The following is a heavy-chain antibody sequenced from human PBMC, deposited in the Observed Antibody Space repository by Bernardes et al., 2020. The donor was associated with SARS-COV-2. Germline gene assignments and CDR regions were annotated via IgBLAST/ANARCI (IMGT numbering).Heavy chain of an antibody. CDR3: YGSTSSLDV. CDR2: VHYSGST. D-gene: IGHD6-6*01. V-gene: IGHV4-4*02. J-gene: IGHJ6*02. Sequence: SETLSLTCAVSADSISSNNWWTWVRQPPGKGLEWIGYVHYSGSTYYNPSLKSRVTISIDTSKNQFSLKLSSVTAADTAVYYCYGSTSSLDVWGQGTTV. CDR1: ADSISSNNW.